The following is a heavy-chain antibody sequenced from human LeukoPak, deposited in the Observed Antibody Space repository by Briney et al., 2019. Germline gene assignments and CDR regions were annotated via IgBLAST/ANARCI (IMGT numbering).Heavy chain of an antibody. Sequence: PGGSLRLSCAASGFTFSNYAMSWVRQAPGQGLEWVSGISGSGGSTFYADSVKGRFTISRDNSKNTLYLQMNSLRAEDTAVYYCARASVGVYDSAYYYYMDVWGKGTTVTVSS. V-gene: IGHV3-23*01. CDR2: ISGSGGST. D-gene: IGHD5/OR15-5a*01. CDR3: ARASVGVYDSAYYYYMDV. CDR1: GFTFSNYA. J-gene: IGHJ6*03.